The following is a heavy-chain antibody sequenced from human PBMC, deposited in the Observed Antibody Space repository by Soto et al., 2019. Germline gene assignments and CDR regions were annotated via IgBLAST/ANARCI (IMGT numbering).Heavy chain of an antibody. Sequence: PSQTLSLTCAISGDSVSSNSAAWNWIRQSPSRGLEWLGRTYYRSKWYNDYAVSVKSRITINPDTSKNQFSLRLNSVTPEDTAVYYCARNKLIHKYCSSTSCYSGLDGMDVWGQGTTVTVSS. J-gene: IGHJ6*02. CDR3: ARNKLIHKYCSSTSCYSGLDGMDV. CDR1: GDSVSSNSAA. CDR2: TYYRSKWYN. D-gene: IGHD2-2*02. V-gene: IGHV6-1*01.